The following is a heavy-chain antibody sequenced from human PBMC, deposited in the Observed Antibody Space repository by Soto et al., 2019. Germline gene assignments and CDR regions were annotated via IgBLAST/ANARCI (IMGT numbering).Heavy chain of an antibody. J-gene: IGHJ4*02. D-gene: IGHD4-17*01. Sequence: QITLKESGPTLVKPTQTLTLTCTFSGFSLSTSGVGVGWIRQPPGKALEWLALIYWDDDKRYSPSLKSRLTINKDTPKTQAVLTMTNMDPVDTATYYCAHSDDDGDSGEVLDYWGQGTLVTVSS. CDR2: IYWDDDK. CDR1: GFSLSTSGVG. CDR3: AHSDDDGDSGEVLDY. V-gene: IGHV2-5*02.